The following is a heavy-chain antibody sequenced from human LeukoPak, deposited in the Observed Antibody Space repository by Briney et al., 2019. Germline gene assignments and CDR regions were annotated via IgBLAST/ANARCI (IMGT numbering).Heavy chain of an antibody. J-gene: IGHJ6*03. V-gene: IGHV1-2*02. D-gene: IGHD3-10*01. CDR2: MNPKTGDT. CDR1: GYTFTGYY. Sequence: ASVKVSCKASGYTFTGYYMHWVRQAPGQGLEWMGWMNPKTGDTNSARKFQGRVTMTRDTSISTAYMELSRLRSDDTAVYYCARVRYYSYYMDVWGKGTTVTIAS. CDR3: ARVRYYSYYMDV.